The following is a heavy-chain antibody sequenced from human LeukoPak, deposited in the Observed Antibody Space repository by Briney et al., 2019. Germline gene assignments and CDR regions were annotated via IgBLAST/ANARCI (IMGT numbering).Heavy chain of an antibody. CDR2: INNVASHI. CDR3: S. J-gene: IGHJ4*02. CDR1: GFTFSNSA. V-gene: IGHV3-21*01. Sequence: KTGGSQRLSCAASGFTFSNSAMNWVRQAPGKGLEWVSSINNVASHIYYADSVRGRFTISRDNAKNSVSLQMSNLRAEDTAVYFDSWGQGILVTVSS.